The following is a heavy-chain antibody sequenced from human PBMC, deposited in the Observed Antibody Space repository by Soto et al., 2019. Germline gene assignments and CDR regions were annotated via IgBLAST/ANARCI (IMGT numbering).Heavy chain of an antibody. CDR2: INPDSGVT. Sequence: QVQLVQSGAEVKKPGASVKVSCEASGYTFTGYYIHWVRQAPGQGLEWMGWINPDSGVTKYAQKFQGRVTMTGDTSISTAYMGLSRLTSDDTAVYYCARDTGRSLASARFDDWGQGTLVTVSS. CDR1: GYTFTGYY. J-gene: IGHJ4*02. V-gene: IGHV1-2*02. D-gene: IGHD2-8*02. CDR3: ARDTGRSLASARFDD.